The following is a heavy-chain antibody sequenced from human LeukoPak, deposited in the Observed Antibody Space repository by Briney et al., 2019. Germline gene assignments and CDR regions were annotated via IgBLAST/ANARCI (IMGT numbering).Heavy chain of an antibody. Sequence: GGSLRLSCVTSEFTFSGYWMSWVRQTAGKGLEWVANIKEDGSEKYYVDSVKGRFTISRDNAKNSMYLQMNSLRAEDTAVYYCARWRGYGSSWYHFDYWGQGTLVTVFS. V-gene: IGHV3-7*01. CDR2: IKEDGSEK. J-gene: IGHJ4*02. CDR1: EFTFSGYW. D-gene: IGHD6-13*01. CDR3: ARWRGYGSSWYHFDY.